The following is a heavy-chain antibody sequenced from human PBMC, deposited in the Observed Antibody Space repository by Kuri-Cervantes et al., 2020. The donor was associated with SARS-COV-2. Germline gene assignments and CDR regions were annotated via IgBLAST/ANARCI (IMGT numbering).Heavy chain of an antibody. CDR2: ISGSGGST. J-gene: IGHJ4*02. CDR3: ARILMVYSFDH. CDR1: GLTFSSYA. Sequence: GESLKISCAASGLTFSSYAMSWVRQAPGKGLEWVSAISGSGGSTYYAASVKGRFTVSRDDSQNVFYLQMNSLRAEDTAVYYCARILMVYSFDHWGQGTLVTVSS. D-gene: IGHD2-8*01. V-gene: IGHV3-23*01.